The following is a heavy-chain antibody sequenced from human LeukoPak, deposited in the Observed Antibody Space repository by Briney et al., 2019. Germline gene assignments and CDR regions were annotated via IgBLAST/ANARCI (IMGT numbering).Heavy chain of an antibody. CDR2: IYYSGST. J-gene: IGHJ4*02. CDR1: GGSISSYY. V-gene: IGHV4-59*12. Sequence: PSETLSLTCTVSGGSISSYYWSWIRQPPGKGLEWIGYIYYSGSTNYNPSLKSRVTISVDTSKNQFSLKLSSVTAADTAVYYCARDDSGGRSDYWGQGTLVTVSS. CDR3: ARDDSGGRSDY. D-gene: IGHD1-14*01.